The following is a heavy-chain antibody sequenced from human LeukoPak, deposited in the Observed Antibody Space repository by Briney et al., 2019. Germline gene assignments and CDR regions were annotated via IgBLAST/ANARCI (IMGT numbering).Heavy chain of an antibody. V-gene: IGHV3-30*04. CDR1: QFTFNNYL. CDR3: GRSYRYGFDY. Sequence: GRSLRLSYAASQFTFNNYLIHWVRQAPGKGLEWVAPVSYDGSNKYYADSVKGRFTISRDNSKNTLDLQMNSLRAEDTAVYYCGRSYRYGFDYWGQGTLVTVSS. D-gene: IGHD5-18*01. CDR2: VSYDGSNK. J-gene: IGHJ4*02.